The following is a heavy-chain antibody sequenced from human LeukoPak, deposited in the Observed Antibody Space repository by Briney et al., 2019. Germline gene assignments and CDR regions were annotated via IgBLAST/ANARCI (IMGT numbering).Heavy chain of an antibody. CDR2: ISAYNGNT. CDR1: GYTFTSYG. D-gene: IGHD6-13*01. J-gene: IGHJ5*02. Sequence: ASVKVSCKASGYTFTSYGISWVRQAPGQGLEWMGWISAYNGNTNYAQKLQGRVTVTTDTSTSTAYMELRSLRSDDTAVYYCARAAAGPRWFDPWGQGTLVTVSS. CDR3: ARAAAGPRWFDP. V-gene: IGHV1-18*01.